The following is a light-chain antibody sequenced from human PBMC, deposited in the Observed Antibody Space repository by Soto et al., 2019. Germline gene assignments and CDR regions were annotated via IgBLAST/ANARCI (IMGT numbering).Light chain of an antibody. CDR1: QSVGTW. CDR2: DVS. CDR3: QQYNGFWS. J-gene: IGKJ1*01. Sequence: IRMTQSPTNLSASVGYRVTITCRASQSVGTWLAWYQQKPGRAPKLLIYDVSTLESGVPSRFSGSGSGTEFTLTISNLQAEDFAVYYCQQYNGFWSFGRGTKVDIK. V-gene: IGKV1-5*01.